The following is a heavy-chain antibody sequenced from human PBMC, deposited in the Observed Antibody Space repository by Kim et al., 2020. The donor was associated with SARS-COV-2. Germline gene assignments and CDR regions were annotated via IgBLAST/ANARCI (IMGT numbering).Heavy chain of an antibody. CDR2: ISSNGGST. CDR3: RMVRGEGYVDY. V-gene: IGHV3-64D*06. Sequence: GGSLRLSCSASGFTLSNYATHWVRQAPGKGLEYVSAISSNGGSTNYADSVKGRFTISRDNSKNTLYLQMNSLRAEDTAAYYCRMVRGEGYVDYWGQGILVTVSS. D-gene: IGHD3-10*01. J-gene: IGHJ4*02. CDR1: GFTLSNYA.